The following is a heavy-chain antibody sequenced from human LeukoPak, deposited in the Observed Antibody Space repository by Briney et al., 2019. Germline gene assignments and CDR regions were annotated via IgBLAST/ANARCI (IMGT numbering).Heavy chain of an antibody. D-gene: IGHD5-18*01. CDR1: GFTFSSNA. J-gene: IGHJ5*02. CDR3: ARDREHTYGRCFGP. CDR2: ISGSGGST. Sequence: GGSLRLSCAASGFTFSSNAMSWVRQAPGKGLEWVSAISGSGGSTYYADSVKGRFTISRDNSKNTLYLQMNSLRAEDTAVYYCARDREHTYGRCFGPWGQGTLVTVSS. V-gene: IGHV3-23*01.